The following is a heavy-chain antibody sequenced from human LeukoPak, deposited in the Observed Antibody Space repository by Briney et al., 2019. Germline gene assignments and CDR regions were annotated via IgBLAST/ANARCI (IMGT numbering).Heavy chain of an antibody. CDR3: AREHPKTSSSWYEFVDY. Sequence: SETLSLTCAVSGYSISSGYYWGWIRQPPGKGLEWIGSIYHSGSTYYNPSLKSRVTISVDTSKNQFSLELSSVTAADTAVYYCAREHPKTSSSWYEFVDYWGQGTLVTVSS. J-gene: IGHJ4*02. CDR1: GYSISSGYY. V-gene: IGHV4-38-2*02. D-gene: IGHD6-13*01. CDR2: IYHSGST.